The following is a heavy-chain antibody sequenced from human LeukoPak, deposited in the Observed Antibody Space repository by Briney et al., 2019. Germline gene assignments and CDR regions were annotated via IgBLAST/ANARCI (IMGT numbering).Heavy chain of an antibody. CDR3: ARDGGSSIVVVPAAVDY. J-gene: IGHJ4*02. V-gene: IGHV3-7*01. Sequence: QPGGSLSLSCAASGLTFSSYWMSWARQAPEEGREWVAYIKKDGSERYYVDSVKGRFTISRDNAKKSLYLQMNSLRAEETAVYYCARDGGSSIVVVPAAVDYWGQGTLVTVSS. CDR1: GLTFSSYW. D-gene: IGHD2-2*01. CDR2: IKKDGSER.